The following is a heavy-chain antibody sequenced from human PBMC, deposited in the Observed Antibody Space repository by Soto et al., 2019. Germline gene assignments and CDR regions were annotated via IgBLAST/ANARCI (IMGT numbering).Heavy chain of an antibody. CDR1: VGSVSSGIYH. Sequence: SETLSLTCTFYVGSVSSGIYHCSWIRQSPGKGLEWVGHIFYSGSTNYGPSLKSRVTISVDTSKNQFSLKLTSVTAADTAVYYCARHQRSGTSSRHNYYYGTEVWGQGTTVNVSS. CDR2: IFYSGST. J-gene: IGHJ6*01. V-gene: IGHV4-61*01. D-gene: IGHD1-26*01. CDR3: ARHQRSGTSSRHNYYYGTEV.